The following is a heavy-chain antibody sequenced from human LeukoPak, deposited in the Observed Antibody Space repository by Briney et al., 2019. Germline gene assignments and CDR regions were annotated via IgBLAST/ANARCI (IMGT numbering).Heavy chain of an antibody. V-gene: IGHV1-8*01. CDR3: ARAYIWGNYRFLDY. Sequence: ASVKVSCKASGYTFTSYDINWVRQATGQGLEWMGWMNPNSGNTGYAQKVQGRVTMTRDTSTSTAYMELRSLTSDDTAVYYCARAYIWGNYRFLDYWGQGTLVTVSS. D-gene: IGHD3-16*02. CDR2: MNPNSGNT. CDR1: GYTFTSYD. J-gene: IGHJ4*02.